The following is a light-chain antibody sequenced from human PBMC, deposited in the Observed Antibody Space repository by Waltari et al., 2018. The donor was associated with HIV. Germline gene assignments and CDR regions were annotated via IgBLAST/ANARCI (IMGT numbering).Light chain of an antibody. Sequence: TQSPGTLSLSPGERATLSCRASQSVSSSYLAWYQQKPGQAPRLLIYGASIRAIGIPDRFSGSGSGTDFTLTISRLEAEDFAVYYCQQYGSSPRTFGQGTKVEIK. CDR2: GAS. CDR1: QSVSSSY. J-gene: IGKJ1*01. V-gene: IGKV3-20*01. CDR3: QQYGSSPRT.